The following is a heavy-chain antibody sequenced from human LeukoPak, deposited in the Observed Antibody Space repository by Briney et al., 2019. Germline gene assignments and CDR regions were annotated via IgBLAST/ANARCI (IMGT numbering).Heavy chain of an antibody. V-gene: IGHV4-4*07. D-gene: IGHD3-3*01. J-gene: IGHJ4*02. CDR1: GASISSYY. Sequence: SETLSLTCTVSGASISSYYWSWIRQPAGTGLEWLGRIYTSGSTNYNPSLKSRVTMSVDTSKNQFSLKLSSETAADTAVYYCARGPGSGYPCYFDYWGQGTLVTVSS. CDR3: ARGPGSGYPCYFDY. CDR2: IYTSGST.